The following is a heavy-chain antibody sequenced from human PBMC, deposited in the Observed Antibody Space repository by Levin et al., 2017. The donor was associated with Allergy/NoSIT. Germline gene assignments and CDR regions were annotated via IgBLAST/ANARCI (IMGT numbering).Heavy chain of an antibody. CDR2: TSDSGGST. J-gene: IGHJ6*02. CDR3: AKDLSAVPAANYYYAMDV. V-gene: IGHV3-23*01. CDR1: GFTFSNYA. Sequence: GGSLRLSCAASGFTFSNYAMNWVRQAPGKGLEWVSGTSDSGGSTYYADSVKGRFTISRGNSKNTLYLQVNSLRAEDTALYYCAKDLSAVPAANYYYAMDVWGQGTTVTVSS. D-gene: IGHD2-2*01.